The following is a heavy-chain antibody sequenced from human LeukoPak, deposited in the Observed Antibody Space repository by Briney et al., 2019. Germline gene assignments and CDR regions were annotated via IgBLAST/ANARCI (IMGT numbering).Heavy chain of an antibody. CDR1: GSAVNSNY. CDR3: ARDRWPDAFDI. D-gene: IGHD2-15*01. V-gene: IGHV3-53*01. J-gene: IGHJ3*02. CDR2: IYSGSST. Sequence: PGGSLRLSCAASGSAVNSNYMSWVRQAPGRGLEWVSIIYSGSSTYYADSVKGRFTIPRDRSKNAIYLQMNSLRADDTAMYYCARDRWPDAFDIWGQGTMVTVSS.